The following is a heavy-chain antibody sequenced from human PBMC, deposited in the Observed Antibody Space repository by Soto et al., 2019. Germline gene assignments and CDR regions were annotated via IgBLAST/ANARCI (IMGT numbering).Heavy chain of an antibody. V-gene: IGHV3-11*05. J-gene: IGHJ3*02. Sequence: QVQLVESGGGLVKPGGSLRLSCAASGFTFSDYYMSWIRQAPGKGLEGVSYISSSSSYTNYADSVKGRFTISRDNAKNSLYLQMNSLRAEDTAVYYCARFSRDDAFDIWGQGTMVTVSS. CDR3: ARFSRDDAFDI. CDR1: GFTFSDYY. D-gene: IGHD3-3*02. CDR2: ISSSSSYT.